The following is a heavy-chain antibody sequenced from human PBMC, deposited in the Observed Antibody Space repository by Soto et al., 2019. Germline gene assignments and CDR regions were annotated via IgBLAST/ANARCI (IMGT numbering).Heavy chain of an antibody. CDR2: ISAYNGNT. Sequence: ASVKVSCKASGYTFTSYGISWVRQAPGQGLEWMGWISAYNGNTNYAQKLQGRVTMTTDTSTSTAYMELRSLRSDDTAVYYCARKGYDILTGYTPYYYYYYMDVWGKGTTVTVSS. D-gene: IGHD3-9*01. V-gene: IGHV1-18*01. J-gene: IGHJ6*03. CDR1: GYTFTSYG. CDR3: ARKGYDILTGYTPYYYYYYMDV.